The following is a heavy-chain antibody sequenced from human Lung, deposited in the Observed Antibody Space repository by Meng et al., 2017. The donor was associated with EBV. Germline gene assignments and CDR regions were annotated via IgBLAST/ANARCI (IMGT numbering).Heavy chain of an antibody. V-gene: IGHV4-4*02. Sequence: QVRLQGSGPRLVKPSATLFLSFSVSGAGISKNNWWSWVRQPPGKGLEWIGEIDHSGTTTYTPSLKSRVTISVDKSKNQFSLKLTSVTAADTAVYYCARIEGYDRLYYFGQWGRGTLVTVSS. J-gene: IGHJ4*02. CDR2: IDHSGTT. CDR1: GAGISKNNW. CDR3: ARIEGYDRLYYFGQ. D-gene: IGHD5-12*01.